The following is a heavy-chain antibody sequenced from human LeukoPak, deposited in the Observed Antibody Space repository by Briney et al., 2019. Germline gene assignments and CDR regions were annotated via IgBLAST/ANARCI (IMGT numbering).Heavy chain of an antibody. CDR1: GASIKGSY. CDR3: ARGRGYSPHFDY. V-gene: IGHV4-4*07. CDR2: IYSSGSV. D-gene: IGHD5-12*01. J-gene: IGHJ4*02. Sequence: SESLSLTCTVSGASIKGSYWSWVRQPAGRGLEWIGRIYSSGSVNYNASLKSRVSMSIDTSKNQFSLKMNSVTAADTAVYYCARGRGYSPHFDYWGQGTLVTVSS.